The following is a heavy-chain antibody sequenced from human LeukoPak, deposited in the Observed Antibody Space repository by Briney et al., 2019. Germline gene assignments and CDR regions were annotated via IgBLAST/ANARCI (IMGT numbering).Heavy chain of an antibody. CDR2: IRYDGSNK. Sequence: GGSLSLSCAASGFTFSSYGMHWVRQAPGKGLVWVAFIRYDGSNKYYADSVKGRFTISRDNSKNTLYLQMNSLRAEDTAVYYCAKAYYYGSEYERRPFDYWGQGTLVTVSS. CDR1: GFTFSSYG. J-gene: IGHJ4*02. CDR3: AKAYYYGSEYERRPFDY. V-gene: IGHV3-30*02. D-gene: IGHD3-10*01.